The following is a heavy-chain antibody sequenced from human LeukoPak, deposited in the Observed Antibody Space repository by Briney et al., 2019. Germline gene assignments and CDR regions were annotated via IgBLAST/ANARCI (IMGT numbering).Heavy chain of an antibody. D-gene: IGHD3/OR15-3a*01. CDR3: ARQTGSGLFILP. V-gene: IGHV4-39*01. J-gene: IGHJ4*02. Sequence: SETLSLTCAVSGVSISSSNSYWGWIRQPPGKGLEWIGSIYYSGNTYYNASLKSRVTISIDTSKNQFSLKLTSVTAADTAVYYCARQTGSGLFILPGGQGTLVTVSS. CDR2: IYYSGNT. CDR1: GVSISSSNSY.